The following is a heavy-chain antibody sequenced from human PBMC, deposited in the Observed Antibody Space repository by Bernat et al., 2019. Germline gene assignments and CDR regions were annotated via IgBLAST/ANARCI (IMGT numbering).Heavy chain of an antibody. D-gene: IGHD5-18*01. V-gene: IGHV3-64D*06. CDR1: GFTFSSFA. CDR2: VSSSGDNS. CDR3: VKDEYSYGHDAFDI. Sequence: GESGGGVVQPGGSLRLSCVASGFTFSSFAMHWVRQAPGTGLQYVSGVSSSGDNSSYADSVKGRFTISRDNSRNTLYLEMSSLRAEDTAVYFCVKDEYSYGHDAFDIWGQGTMVTVSS. J-gene: IGHJ3*02.